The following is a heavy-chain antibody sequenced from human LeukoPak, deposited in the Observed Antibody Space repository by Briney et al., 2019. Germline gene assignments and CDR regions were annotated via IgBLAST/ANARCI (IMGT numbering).Heavy chain of an antibody. V-gene: IGHV3-23*01. J-gene: IGHJ4*02. CDR2: ISGSGGST. CDR3: ARGVGSGWSPFDY. CDR1: GFTFSSYA. D-gene: IGHD6-19*01. Sequence: GGSLRLSCAASGFTFSSYAMSWVRQAPGKGLEWVSGISGSGGSTYYADSVKGRFTISRDNSKNTLYLQMNSLRAEDTAVYYCARGVGSGWSPFDYWGQGTLVTVSS.